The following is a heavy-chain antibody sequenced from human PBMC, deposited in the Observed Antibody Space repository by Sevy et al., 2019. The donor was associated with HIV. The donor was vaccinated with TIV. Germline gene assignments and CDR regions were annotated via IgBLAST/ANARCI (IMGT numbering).Heavy chain of an antibody. CDR1: GFTFSSYA. Sequence: GGSLRLSCAASGFTFSSYAMNWVRQAPGKGLGWVSAISHSGGSTYYADSVKGRFTISRDNSKNTLYLQMNSLRAEDTAVYYCAKGTLVVPAVIYYYYGMDVWGQGTTVTVSS. CDR3: AKGTLVVPAVIYYYYGMDV. V-gene: IGHV3-23*01. J-gene: IGHJ6*02. D-gene: IGHD2-2*02. CDR2: ISHSGGST.